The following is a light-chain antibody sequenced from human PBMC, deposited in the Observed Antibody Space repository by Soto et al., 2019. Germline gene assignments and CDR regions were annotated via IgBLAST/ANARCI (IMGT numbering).Light chain of an antibody. CDR1: SSDVGGYNY. Sequence: QSVLTQPASVSGSPGQSITISCTGTSSDVGGYNYVSWYQQHPGKAPKLMIFEVSTRPSGVSTRFSGSKSGNTASLTISGLQAEDEGDYYCSSYTGSKTIENVFGTGTKVTVL. CDR2: EVS. V-gene: IGLV2-14*01. J-gene: IGLJ1*01. CDR3: SSYTGSKTIENV.